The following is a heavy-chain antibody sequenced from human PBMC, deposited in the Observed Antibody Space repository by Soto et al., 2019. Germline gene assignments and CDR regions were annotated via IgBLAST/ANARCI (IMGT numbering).Heavy chain of an antibody. CDR2: IYYRGNT. D-gene: IGHD3-9*01. V-gene: IGHV4-39*01. J-gene: IGHJ4*02. Sequence: QLQESGPGLVKPSETLSLTCSVSCDSINSDKYYWVWIRQPPGKGLEWIGSIYYRGNTYYNPSLQARLTISLAKSKSQFSLRLNSVTAADSAVYFCARLEGLATISYYFDFWGQGAQVTVSS. CDR1: CDSINSDKYY. CDR3: ARLEGLATISYYFDF.